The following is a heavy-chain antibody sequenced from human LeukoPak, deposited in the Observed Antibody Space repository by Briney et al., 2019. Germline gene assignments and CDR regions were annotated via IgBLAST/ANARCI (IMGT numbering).Heavy chain of an antibody. CDR2: INTNTGNP. Sequence: ASVKVSCKASGGTFSSYAISWVRQAPGQGLEWMGWINTNTGNPTYAQGFTGRFVFSLDTSVSTAYLQISSLKAEDTAVYYCARGEGYCSSTSCYPDDYYYYYMDVWGKGTTVTVSS. CDR1: GGTFSSYA. D-gene: IGHD2-2*01. J-gene: IGHJ6*03. V-gene: IGHV7-4-1*02. CDR3: ARGEGYCSSTSCYPDDYYYYYMDV.